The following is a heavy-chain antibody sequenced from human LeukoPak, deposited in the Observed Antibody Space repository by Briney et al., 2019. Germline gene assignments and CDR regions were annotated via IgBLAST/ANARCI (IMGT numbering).Heavy chain of an antibody. J-gene: IGHJ4*02. Sequence: GGSLRLSCAASGFIFSSYSLKWVRQAPGGGLEWISSISSSGTYIYCADSVKGRFTISRDNSKNTLYLQMNSLRAEDTAVYYCAKEGVTIFGVVIIDYWGQGTLVTVSS. CDR3: AKEGVTIFGVVIIDY. D-gene: IGHD3-3*01. CDR2: ISSSGTYI. CDR1: GFIFSSYS. V-gene: IGHV3-21*04.